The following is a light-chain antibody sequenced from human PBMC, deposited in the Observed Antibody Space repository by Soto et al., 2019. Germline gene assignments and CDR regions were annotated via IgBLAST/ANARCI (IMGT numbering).Light chain of an antibody. V-gene: IGLV2-23*02. Sequence: QSALTQPASVSGSPGQSIPISCTGTSSDIGGYTLVSWYQQHPDKAPKLMIYEVSQRPSGVSNRFSGSKSGNTASLTISGIQAEDEAYYYCCSYASSRTLVFGGGTKLTVL. CDR1: SSDIGGYTL. J-gene: IGLJ3*02. CDR2: EVS. CDR3: CSYASSRTLV.